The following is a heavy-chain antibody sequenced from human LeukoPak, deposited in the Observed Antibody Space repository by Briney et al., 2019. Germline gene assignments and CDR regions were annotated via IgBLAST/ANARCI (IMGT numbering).Heavy chain of an antibody. J-gene: IGHJ4*02. Sequence: PSETLSLTCTVSGGSISSYYWSWIRQPPGKGLEWIGYIYYSGSTNYNPSLKSRVTISVDTSKNQFSLKLSSVTAADTAVYYCARSYSSSLGALDYWGQGTLVTVSS. CDR3: ARSYSSSLGALDY. CDR1: GGSISSYY. V-gene: IGHV4-59*01. D-gene: IGHD6-6*01. CDR2: IYYSGST.